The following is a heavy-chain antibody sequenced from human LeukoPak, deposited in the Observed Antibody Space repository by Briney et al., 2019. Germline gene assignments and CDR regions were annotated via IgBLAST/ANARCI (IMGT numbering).Heavy chain of an antibody. CDR2: IYYSGST. D-gene: IGHD3-9*01. J-gene: IGHJ4*02. CDR1: GGSISSGDYY. Sequence: SETLSLTCTVSGGSISSGDYYWSWIRQPPGKGLERIGYIYYSGSTYYNPSLKSRVTISVDTSKNQFSLKLSSVTAADTAVYYCARGSYDILTGYPYWGQGTLVTVSS. CDR3: ARGSYDILTGYPY. V-gene: IGHV4-30-4*01.